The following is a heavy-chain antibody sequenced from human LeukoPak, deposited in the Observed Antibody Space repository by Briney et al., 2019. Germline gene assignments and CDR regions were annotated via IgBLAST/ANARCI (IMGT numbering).Heavy chain of an antibody. Sequence: PGGSLRLSCAASGFTFSSYSMNWVRQAPGKGLEWVSSISSSSSYIYYADSVKGRFITSRDNAKNSLYLQMDSLRDEDTAVYYCARGSIAARPAFFDCWGQGTLVTVSS. V-gene: IGHV3-21*01. J-gene: IGHJ4*02. CDR2: ISSSSSYI. CDR3: ARGSIAARPAFFDC. CDR1: GFTFSSYS. D-gene: IGHD6-6*01.